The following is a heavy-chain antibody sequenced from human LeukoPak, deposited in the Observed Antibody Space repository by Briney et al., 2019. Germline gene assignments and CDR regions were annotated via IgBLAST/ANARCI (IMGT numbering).Heavy chain of an antibody. Sequence: PGGSLRLSCAASGFTFSSYGMSWVRQAPGKGLEWVSAISGSGGSTYYADSVKGRFTISRDNSKNSLYLQMNSLRTEDTALYYCAKDSSGYNWKGRVSYYMDVWGKGTTVTISS. V-gene: IGHV3-23*01. J-gene: IGHJ6*03. CDR3: AKDSSGYNWKGRVSYYMDV. D-gene: IGHD1-1*01. CDR1: GFTFSSYG. CDR2: ISGSGGST.